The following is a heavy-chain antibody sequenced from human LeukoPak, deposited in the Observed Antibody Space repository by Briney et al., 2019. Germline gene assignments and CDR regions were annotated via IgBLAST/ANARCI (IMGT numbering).Heavy chain of an antibody. CDR3: ARVKYSSSWYFDY. V-gene: IGHV3-30-3*01. CDR2: ISYDGSNK. D-gene: IGHD6-13*01. Sequence: GGSLRLSCAASGFTLSSYAMHWVRQAPGKGLEWVAVISYDGSNKYYADSVKGRFTISRDNSKNTLYLQMNSLRAEDTAVYYCARVKYSSSWYFDYWGQGTLVTVSS. CDR1: GFTLSSYA. J-gene: IGHJ4*02.